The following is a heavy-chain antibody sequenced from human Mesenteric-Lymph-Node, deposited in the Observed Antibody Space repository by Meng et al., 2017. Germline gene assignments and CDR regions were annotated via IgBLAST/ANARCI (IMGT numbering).Heavy chain of an antibody. CDR2: ISSSSNYI. Sequence: EVQLVESGGGLVKPGGSLRLSCAASGFTFSSYTMNWFSRAPGTELEWVSSISSSSNYIYSANSVKGRFTISRDNAKNSLYLQMNSLRAEDTAVYYCARDTPGLLFDYWGQGTLVTVSS. D-gene: IGHD5-18*01. V-gene: IGHV3-21*01. CDR1: GFTFSSYT. J-gene: IGHJ4*02. CDR3: ARDTPGLLFDY.